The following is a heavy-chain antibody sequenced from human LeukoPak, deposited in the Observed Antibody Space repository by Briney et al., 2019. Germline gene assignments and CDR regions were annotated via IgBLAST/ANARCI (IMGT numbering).Heavy chain of an antibody. V-gene: IGHV3-23*01. CDR3: AKTYDILTGYYLSFDY. CDR2: ISGSGGST. J-gene: IGHJ4*02. CDR1: GFTVSSNY. Sequence: GGSLRLSCAASGFTVSSNYMSWVRQAPGKGLEWVSAISGSGGSTYYADSVKGRFTISRDNSKNTLYLQMNSLRAEDTAVYYCAKTYDILTGYYLSFDYWGQGTLVTVSS. D-gene: IGHD3-9*01.